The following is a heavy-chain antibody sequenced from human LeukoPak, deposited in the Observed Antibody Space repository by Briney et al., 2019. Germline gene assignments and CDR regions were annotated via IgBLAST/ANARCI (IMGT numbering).Heavy chain of an antibody. V-gene: IGHV4-38-2*01. Sequence: PSETLSLTCAVSGYSISSGYYWGWIRQPPGKGLEWIGSIYRSGSTYYNPSLKSRVTISVDTSKNQFSLKLSSVTAADTAVYYCARYYYDSSWYWGQGTLVTVSS. D-gene: IGHD3-22*01. CDR2: IYRSGST. CDR1: GYSISSGYY. CDR3: ARYYYDSSWY. J-gene: IGHJ4*02.